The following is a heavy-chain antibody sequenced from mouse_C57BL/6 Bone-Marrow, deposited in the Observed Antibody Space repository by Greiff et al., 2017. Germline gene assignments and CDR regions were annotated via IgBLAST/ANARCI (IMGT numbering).Heavy chain of an antibody. Sequence: DVKLVESGGDLVKPGGSLKLSCAASGFTFSSYGMSWVRQTPDKRLGWVATISSGGSYTYYPDSVKGRFTISRDNAKNTLYLQMSSLKSEDTAMYYCARWGYGRREFDYWGQGTTLTVSS. CDR3: ARWGYGRREFDY. J-gene: IGHJ2*01. V-gene: IGHV5-6*02. CDR1: GFTFSSYG. D-gene: IGHD1-1*01. CDR2: ISSGGSYT.